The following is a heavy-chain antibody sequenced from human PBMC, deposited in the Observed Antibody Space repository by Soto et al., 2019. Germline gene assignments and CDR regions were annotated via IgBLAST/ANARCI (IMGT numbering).Heavy chain of an antibody. D-gene: IGHD4-17*01. CDR1: GYSFTSYW. V-gene: IGHV5-10-1*03. CDR3: ARRDYGDYEKGGMDV. Sequence: EVQLVQSGAEVKKPGESLRISCKGSGYSFTSYWISWVRQMPGKGLEWMGRIDPSDSYTNYSPSFQGHVTISADKSISTAYLQWSSLKASDTAMYYCARRDYGDYEKGGMDVWGQGTTVTVSS. J-gene: IGHJ6*02. CDR2: IDPSDSYT.